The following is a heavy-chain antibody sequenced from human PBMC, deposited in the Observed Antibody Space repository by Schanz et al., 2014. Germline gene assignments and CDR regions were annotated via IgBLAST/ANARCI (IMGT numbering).Heavy chain of an antibody. D-gene: IGHD6-19*01. J-gene: IGHJ6*03. Sequence: QVQLVQSWAEVKGPGASVKVSCKASGYNITSNDVTWVRQATGQGLEWMGWMNPNSGNTGYAQKFQGRVTMTRNTYISTAYMELSSLRSEDTDVYYCARLGTGMAVAGSVIDSYYYYMDVWGEGTTVTVSS. CDR3: ARLGTGMAVAGSVIDSYYYYMDV. V-gene: IGHV1-8*01. CDR1: GYNITSND. CDR2: MNPNSGNT.